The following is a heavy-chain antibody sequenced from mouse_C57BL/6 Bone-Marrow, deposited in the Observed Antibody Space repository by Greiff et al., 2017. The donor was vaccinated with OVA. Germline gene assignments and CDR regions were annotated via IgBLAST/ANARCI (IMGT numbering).Heavy chain of an antibody. CDR2: IYPGSGST. Sequence: VQLQQPGAELVKPGASVKMSCKASGYTFTSYWITWVKQRPGQGLEWIGDIYPGSGSTNYNEKFKSKATLTVGTSSSTAYMQLSNLTSEDSAVYYWARQFAYWGQGTLVTVSA. CDR1: GYTFTSYW. V-gene: IGHV1-55*01. J-gene: IGHJ3*01. CDR3: ARQFAY.